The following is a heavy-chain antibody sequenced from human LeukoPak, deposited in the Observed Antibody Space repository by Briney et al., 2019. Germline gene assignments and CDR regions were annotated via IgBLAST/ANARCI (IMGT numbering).Heavy chain of an antibody. CDR3: ARGPDYDSSGLDY. Sequence: PVKGSCKASGGTFSSYAISWVRQAPGQGLEWMGRIIPIFGTANYAQKFQGRVTITTDESTSTAYMELSGLRSEDTAVYYCARGPDYDSSGLDYWGQGTLVTVSS. D-gene: IGHD3-22*01. J-gene: IGHJ4*02. V-gene: IGHV1-69*05. CDR2: IIPIFGTA. CDR1: GGTFSSYA.